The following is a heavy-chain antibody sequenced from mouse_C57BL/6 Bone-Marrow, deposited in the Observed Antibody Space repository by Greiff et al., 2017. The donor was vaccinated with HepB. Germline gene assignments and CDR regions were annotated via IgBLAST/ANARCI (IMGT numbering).Heavy chain of an antibody. D-gene: IGHD2-2*01. CDR1: GFTFSDYY. CDR3: ARRPYGFYFDY. V-gene: IGHV5-12*01. J-gene: IGHJ2*01. Sequence: EVQVVESGGGLVQPGGSLKLSCAASGFTFSDYYMYWVRQTPEKRLEWVAYISNGGGSTYYPDTVKGRFTISRDNAKNTLYLQMSRLKSEDTAMYYCARRPYGFYFDYWGQGTTLTVSS. CDR2: ISNGGGST.